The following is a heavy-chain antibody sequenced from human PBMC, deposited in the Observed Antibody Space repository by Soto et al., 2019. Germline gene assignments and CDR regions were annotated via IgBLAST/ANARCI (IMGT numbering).Heavy chain of an antibody. J-gene: IGHJ4*02. CDR1: GFIFDDYA. Sequence: VQLVESGGGLVQPGRSLRLSCAASGFIFDDYAMHWVRQAPGKGLEWVSGISWNSGSIGYADSVKGRFTISRDNAKNSLYLQMNSLRAEDTALYYCAKAPSLYGDYGRFDYWGQGTLVTVSS. V-gene: IGHV3-9*01. CDR3: AKAPSLYGDYGRFDY. D-gene: IGHD4-17*01. CDR2: ISWNSGSI.